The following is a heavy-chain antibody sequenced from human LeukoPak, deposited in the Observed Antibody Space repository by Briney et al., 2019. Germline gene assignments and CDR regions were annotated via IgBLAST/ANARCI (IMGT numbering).Heavy chain of an antibody. J-gene: IGHJ4*02. CDR1: GFTFSNYW. V-gene: IGHV3-7*05. CDR2: MNQDGSQK. Sequence: PGGSLRLSCAASGFTFSNYWMSWVRQAPGKGLEWVANMNQDGSQKYSVESVKGRFTISRDNAKNSLYLQMNSLRVEETAVYYCAKPYYYDSSGYYYRAPYFDYWGQGTLVTVSS. D-gene: IGHD3-22*01. CDR3: AKPYYYDSSGYYYRAPYFDY.